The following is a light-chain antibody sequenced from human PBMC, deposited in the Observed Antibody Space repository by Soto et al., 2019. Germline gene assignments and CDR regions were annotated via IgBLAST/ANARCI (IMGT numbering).Light chain of an antibody. J-gene: IGLJ1*01. Sequence: QSVLTQPASVSGSPGQSITISCTGTSSDVGGYNYVSWYQHHPDKAPKLMIYDVSNRPSGVSNRFSGSKSGNTASLTISGLQAEDEADYYCNSYTSTSTSYVFGTGTKVTVL. CDR2: DVS. CDR3: NSYTSTSTSYV. V-gene: IGLV2-14*03. CDR1: SSDVGGYNY.